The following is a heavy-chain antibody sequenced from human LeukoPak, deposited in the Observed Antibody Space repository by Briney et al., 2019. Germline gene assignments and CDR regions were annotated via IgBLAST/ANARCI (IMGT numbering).Heavy chain of an antibody. Sequence: PGGSLRLSCAASGFSISDHFMSWVRPAPGKAPEWVSYITPEKTFHYIDSVKGRFTISRDNAKNSLYLQMNSLSAEDTAVYYCARVPGGYDTLYDYWGQGTLVTVSS. J-gene: IGHJ4*02. V-gene: IGHV3-69-1*02. CDR3: ARVPGGYDTLYDY. D-gene: IGHD5-12*01. CDR1: GFSISDHF. CDR2: ITPEKTF.